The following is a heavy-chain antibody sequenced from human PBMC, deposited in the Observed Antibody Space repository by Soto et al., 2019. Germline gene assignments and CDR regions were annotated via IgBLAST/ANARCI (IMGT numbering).Heavy chain of an antibody. CDR2: ISVDSGNT. Sequence: QGQLVQSGAEVKKPGASVKVSCKASGYKFSSYALSWVRHAPGQGLEWLGWISVDSGNTKYVQSLQDRVRMTTDTYTSTAYMELTRLRSADTAGYYCARSNNAFHIWSQGTMVTV. CDR3: ARSNNAFHI. D-gene: IGHD4-4*01. CDR1: GYKFSSYA. V-gene: IGHV1-18*01. J-gene: IGHJ3*02.